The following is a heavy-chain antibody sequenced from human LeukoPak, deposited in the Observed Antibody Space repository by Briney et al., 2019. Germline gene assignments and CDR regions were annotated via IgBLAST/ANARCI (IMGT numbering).Heavy chain of an antibody. Sequence: GGSLRLSCAASGFTFNTYGMTWVRQAPGKGLEWVSSISSTSTYIYYADSVKGRFTISRDNAKNSLYLQMNSLRAEDTAVYYCASSGIVVLGATYGSAFDYWGQGTLVTVSS. CDR1: GFTFNTYG. CDR2: ISSTSTYI. V-gene: IGHV3-21*01. CDR3: ASSGIVVLGATYGSAFDY. D-gene: IGHD2-15*01. J-gene: IGHJ4*02.